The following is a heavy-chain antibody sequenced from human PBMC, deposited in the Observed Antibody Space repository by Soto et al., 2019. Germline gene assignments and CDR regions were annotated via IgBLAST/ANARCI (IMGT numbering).Heavy chain of an antibody. J-gene: IGHJ4*02. CDR1: GFTFRIYA. CDR2: IGTGSDIT. Sequence: PGVSLGLSCAASGFTFRIYAMDWVRQAPGKGLEWVSAIGTGSDITHYADSVRGRFTISRDDSKNTLFLQMTSLRVEDAAVYYCAKDAPITGTTTRLDYWGQGALVTVSS. V-gene: IGHV3-23*01. CDR3: AKDAPITGTTTRLDY. D-gene: IGHD1-20*01.